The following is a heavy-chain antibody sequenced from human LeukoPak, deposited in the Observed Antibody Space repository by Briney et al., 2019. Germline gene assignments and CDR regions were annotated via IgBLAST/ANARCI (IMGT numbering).Heavy chain of an antibody. V-gene: IGHV3-23*01. CDR1: GFTFSSYP. D-gene: IGHD6-19*01. CDR2: INDSGGNT. Sequence: GGSLRLSCAASGFTFSSYPMSWVPQAPGKGLEWVSSINDSGGNTYNADSVKGRFTIYRDNSKNTLYLQMNSLRAEDTAVYYCAKETRLAGWYSDYWGQGTLVAVSS. J-gene: IGHJ4*02. CDR3: AKETRLAGWYSDY.